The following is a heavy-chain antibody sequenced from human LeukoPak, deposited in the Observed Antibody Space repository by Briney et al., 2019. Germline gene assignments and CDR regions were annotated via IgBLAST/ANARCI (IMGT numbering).Heavy chain of an antibody. CDR1: GFPFSSYA. CDR2: ISDSGGST. J-gene: IGHJ1*01. CDR3: AKDRSSGWYSFQH. D-gene: IGHD6-19*01. Sequence: PGGSLRLSCSASGFPFSSYAMHWVRQARGKGLEYVSAISDSGGSTYYADSVKGRFTISRDNSKNTLYLQMSSLRAEDTAVYYCAKDRSSGWYSFQHWGQGTLVSVSS. V-gene: IGHV3-64D*09.